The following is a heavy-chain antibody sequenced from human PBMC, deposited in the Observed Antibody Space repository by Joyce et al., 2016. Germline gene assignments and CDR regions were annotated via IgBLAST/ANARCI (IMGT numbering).Heavy chain of an antibody. Sequence: EVQLVESGGGLVQPGDSLRLSCAASGFSVSSNHMHWVRQAPGTGLEWVSHINCGGDTYYADSVKGRFTISRDNSKNTLYLQMNSLRAEDTAVYYWARAISVEERAWGQGTLVTVSS. D-gene: IGHD2-21*01. CDR1: GFSVSSNH. J-gene: IGHJ5*02. V-gene: IGHV3-66*02. CDR2: INCGGDT. CDR3: ARAISVEERA.